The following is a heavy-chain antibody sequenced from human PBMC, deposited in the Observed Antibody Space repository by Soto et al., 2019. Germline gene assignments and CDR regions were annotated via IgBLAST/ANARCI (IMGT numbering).Heavy chain of an antibody. CDR1: GGSISIGGYS. J-gene: IGHJ4*02. CDR2: ISGSGGST. CDR3: AKDRPYDSSGYYYRPFDY. V-gene: IGHV3-23*01. Sequence: ETLSLTCAVSGGSISIGGYSWSWVRHAPGKGLEWVSAISGSGGSTYYADSVKGRFTISRDNSKNTLYLQMNSLRAEDTAVYYCAKDRPYDSSGYYYRPFDYWGQGTLVTVSS. D-gene: IGHD3-22*01.